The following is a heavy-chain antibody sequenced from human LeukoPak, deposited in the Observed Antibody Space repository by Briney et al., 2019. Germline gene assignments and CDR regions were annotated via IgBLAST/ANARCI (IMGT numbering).Heavy chain of an antibody. J-gene: IGHJ6*02. Sequence: ASVKVSCKASGYTFAGYYMHWVRQAPGQGLEWMVWIKPNSGGTNYAQKFQGRVTMTRDTSISTAYMEMSRLRFDDTAVYYCARDFHYYGSGSYVMDVWGQGTTVTVSS. CDR1: GYTFAGYY. V-gene: IGHV1-2*02. CDR2: IKPNSGGT. D-gene: IGHD3-10*01. CDR3: ARDFHYYGSGSYVMDV.